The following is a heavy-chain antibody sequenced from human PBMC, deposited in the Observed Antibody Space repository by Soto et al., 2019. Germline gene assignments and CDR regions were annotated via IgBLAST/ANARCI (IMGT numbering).Heavy chain of an antibody. CDR2: TYYTSKWYT. Sequence: QLQLQQSGPGLVRPSQTLSLTCGISGDSVSRNTAAWNWIRQSPSRGLEWLGRTYYTSKWYTGYATSVKSRITIKSDTSRNHVSLHLNSVTTDDTAVYYSARGKYHYYAMDVWGQGTTVTVSS. CDR1: GDSVSRNTAA. V-gene: IGHV6-1*01. J-gene: IGHJ6*02. CDR3: ARGKYHYYAMDV.